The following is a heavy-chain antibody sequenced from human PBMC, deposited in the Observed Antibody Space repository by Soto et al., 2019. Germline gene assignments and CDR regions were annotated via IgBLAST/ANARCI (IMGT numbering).Heavy chain of an antibody. CDR2: ISSNSETT. CDR3: AKDMKWGGMTTIHYFDS. Sequence: EMQLVESGGGLVQPGRSLRLSCVGSGFIADDYAMHWVRQPPGKDLEWVSGISSNSETTNYADSVKGRFTISRDNAKNSLFLQMNSLRPEDTALYYCAKDMKWGGMTTIHYFDSWGQGTLVTVSS. CDR1: GFIADDYA. V-gene: IGHV3-9*02. D-gene: IGHD4-17*01. J-gene: IGHJ4*02.